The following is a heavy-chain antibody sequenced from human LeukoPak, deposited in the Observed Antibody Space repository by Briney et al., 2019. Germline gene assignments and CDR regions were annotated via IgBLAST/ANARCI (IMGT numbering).Heavy chain of an antibody. CDR2: MNPDTGNT. D-gene: IGHD3-22*01. CDR3: ARLSDTPAYYYSSGYYHIRY. J-gene: IGHJ4*02. Sequence: ASVKVSCKASGYAFSAYDINWVRQGAGQGLEWIGWMNPDTGNTGCAQKFQGRVTMTRDTSKSTAYMELNSLRSEDTAVYYCARLSDTPAYYYSSGYYHIRYWGQGTLLTVSS. CDR1: GYAFSAYD. V-gene: IGHV1-8*01.